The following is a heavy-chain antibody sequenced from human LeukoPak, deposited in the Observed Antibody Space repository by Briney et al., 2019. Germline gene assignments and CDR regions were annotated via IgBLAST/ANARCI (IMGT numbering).Heavy chain of an antibody. CDR3: ARRGYGDL. V-gene: IGHV4-59*08. CDR2: IFYSGTS. CDR1: GVSITTYY. D-gene: IGHD4-17*01. Sequence: PSETLSLTCTVSGVSITTYYWSWIRQSPGKGLEWVGYIFYSGTSNYNPSLRSRVTMSVDTSKNQFSLKVSSVTAADTAVYYCARRGYGDLWGQGTLVTVSS. J-gene: IGHJ4*02.